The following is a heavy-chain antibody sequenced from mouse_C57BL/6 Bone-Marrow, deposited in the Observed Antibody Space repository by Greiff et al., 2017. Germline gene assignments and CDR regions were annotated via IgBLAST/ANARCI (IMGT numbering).Heavy chain of an antibody. V-gene: IGHV10-1*01. CDR3: GRQAYDYDGWFAY. Sequence: EVNLVDSGGGLVQPKGSLKLSCAASGFSFNTYAMNWVRQAPGKGLEWVARIRSKSNNYATYYADSVKDRFTISRDDSESMLYLQMNNSKTEDTAMYYCGRQAYDYDGWFAYWGQGTLVTVSA. D-gene: IGHD2-4*01. J-gene: IGHJ3*01. CDR1: GFSFNTYA. CDR2: IRSKSNNYAT.